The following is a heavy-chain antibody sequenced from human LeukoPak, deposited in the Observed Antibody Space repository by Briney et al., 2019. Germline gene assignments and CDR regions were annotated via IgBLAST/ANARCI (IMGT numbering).Heavy chain of an antibody. CDR1: GFTFSSYG. CDR3: ATTLNYSYGYTDY. J-gene: IGHJ4*02. CDR2: IWYDGSNK. Sequence: TGGSLRLSCAASGFTFSSYGMHWVRQAPGKGLEWVAVIWYDGSNKYYADSVKGRFTISRDNSKNTLYLQMNSLRAEDTAVHYCATTLNYSYGYTDYWGQGTLVTVSS. D-gene: IGHD5-18*01. V-gene: IGHV3-33*01.